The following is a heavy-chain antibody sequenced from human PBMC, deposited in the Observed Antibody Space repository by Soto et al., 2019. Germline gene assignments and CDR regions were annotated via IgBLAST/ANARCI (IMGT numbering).Heavy chain of an antibody. CDR2: ICFRGNT. CDR3: ARLEGLATISYYFDF. CDR1: GDSINSDKYY. J-gene: IGHJ4*02. V-gene: IGHV4-39*01. Sequence: QLQLQESGPGLVKPSETLSLTCSVSGDSINSDKYYWGWIRQPPGKGLEWIGSICFRGNTYYNPSLQTRVTISLDKSKSQFSLKLNSVTAADSAVYFCARLEGLATISYYFDFWGQGALVTVSS. D-gene: IGHD3-9*01.